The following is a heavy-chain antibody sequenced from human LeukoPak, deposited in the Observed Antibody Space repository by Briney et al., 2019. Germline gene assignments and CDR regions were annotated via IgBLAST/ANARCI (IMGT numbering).Heavy chain of an antibody. CDR1: GFTFSSYS. J-gene: IGHJ5*02. D-gene: IGHD5/OR15-5a*01. CDR2: ISSSSSTI. CDR3: ARDVLRSPPPNWFDP. Sequence: GGSLRLSCAASGFTFSSYSMNWVRQAPGKGLEWVSYISSSSSTIYYADPVKGRFTISRDNAKNSLYLQMNSLRAEDTAVYYCARDVLRSPPPNWFDPWGQGTLVTVSS. V-gene: IGHV3-48*01.